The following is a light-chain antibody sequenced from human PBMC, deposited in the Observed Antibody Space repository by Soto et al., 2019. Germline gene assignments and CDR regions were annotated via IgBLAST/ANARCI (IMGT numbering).Light chain of an antibody. CDR3: SSYTSSSTLD. J-gene: IGLJ1*01. Sequence: QSALTQPAFVSGSPGQSITISCTGTNSDVGGYNFVSWYQQHPGKVPKLMIYDVTNRPSGVSNRFSGSKSGNTASLTISGLQAEDEADYYCSSYTSSSTLDFGTGTKVTVL. CDR2: DVT. CDR1: NSDVGGYNF. V-gene: IGLV2-14*01.